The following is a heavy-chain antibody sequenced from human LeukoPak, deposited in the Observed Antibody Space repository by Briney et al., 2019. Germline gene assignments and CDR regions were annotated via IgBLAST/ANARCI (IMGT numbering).Heavy chain of an antibody. CDR1: GGSISSSSYY. J-gene: IGHJ4*02. D-gene: IGHD5-24*01. Sequence: RASETLSLTCTVSGGSISSSSYYWGWIRQPPGKGLEWIGNIYCSGSTYYNPSLKSRVTISVDTSKNQFSLKLSSVTAADTAVYYCARDGYNPIDYWGQGTLVTVSS. CDR3: ARDGYNPIDY. CDR2: IYCSGST. V-gene: IGHV4-39*07.